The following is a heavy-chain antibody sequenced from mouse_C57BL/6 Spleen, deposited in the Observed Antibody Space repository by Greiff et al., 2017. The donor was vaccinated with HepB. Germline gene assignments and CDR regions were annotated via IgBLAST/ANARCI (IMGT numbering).Heavy chain of an antibody. J-gene: IGHJ3*01. CDR3: ARDSNSWFAY. V-gene: IGHV1-50*01. CDR2: IDPSDSNT. D-gene: IGHD2-5*01. Sequence: QVQLQQPGAELVKPGASVKLSCKASGYTFTSYWMQWVKQRPGQGLEWIGEIDPSDSNTNYNQKFKGKATLTVDTSSSTAYMQLSSLTSEDSAVYYCARDSNSWFAYWGQGTLVTVSA. CDR1: GYTFTSYW.